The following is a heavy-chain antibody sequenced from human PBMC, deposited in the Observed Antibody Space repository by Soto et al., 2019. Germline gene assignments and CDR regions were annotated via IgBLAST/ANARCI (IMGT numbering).Heavy chain of an antibody. V-gene: IGHV3-23*01. CDR1: GFTFNNYA. Sequence: EVQLLESGGGLVQPGGSLRLSCVAPGFTFNNYAMSWVRQAPGKGLEWVSGISGSGGSTYYADSVKGRFTISRDNSKNSLYLQMNSLRAEDAAVYYCARMVRGGYCDYWGQGSLVTVSS. CDR3: ARMVRGGYCDY. D-gene: IGHD3-10*01. CDR2: ISGSGGST. J-gene: IGHJ4*02.